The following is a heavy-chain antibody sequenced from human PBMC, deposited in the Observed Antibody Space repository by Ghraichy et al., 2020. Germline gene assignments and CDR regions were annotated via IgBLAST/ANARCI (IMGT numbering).Heavy chain of an antibody. V-gene: IGHV3-48*02. CDR3: ARDYYYSSGYYYPAAFHL. CDR2: ISSSSSTI. CDR1: GFTFSSYS. J-gene: IGHJ3*01. Sequence: GESLNISCAASGFTFSSYSMNWVRQAPGKGLEWVSYISSSSSTIYYADSVKGRFTISRDNDKNSLYLQMNSLRDEDTAVYFCARDYYYSSGYYYPAAFHLWRQGTLVTLSS. D-gene: IGHD3-22*01.